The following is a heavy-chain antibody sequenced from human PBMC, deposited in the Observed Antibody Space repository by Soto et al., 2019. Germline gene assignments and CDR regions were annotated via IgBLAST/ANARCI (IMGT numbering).Heavy chain of an antibody. V-gene: IGHV4-4*02. J-gene: IGHJ3*02. CDR2: IYHSGST. CDR3: AREPATEVNLLDAFDI. Sequence: QVQLQEAGPGLVKPSGTLSLTCAVSGGSISSSNWWSWVRQPPGKGLEWIGEIYHSGSTNYNPSLKSRATLEVDKSKNHFSLRLSSVTAADTAVHYCAREPATEVNLLDAFDIWGQGTMVTDS. CDR1: GGSISSSNW. D-gene: IGHD2-15*01.